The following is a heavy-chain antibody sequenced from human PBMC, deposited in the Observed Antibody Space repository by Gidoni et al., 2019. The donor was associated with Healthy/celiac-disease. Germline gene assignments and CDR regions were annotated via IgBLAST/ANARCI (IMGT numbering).Heavy chain of an antibody. Sequence: QVQLVQSGAEVKKPGASVKVSCKASGYTFTSYDINWVRQATGQGLEWMGWMNPNSGNTGYAQKFQGRVTMTRNTSISTAYMELSSLRSEDTAVYYCARGFWSGRGSYNWFDPWGQGTLVTVSS. J-gene: IGHJ5*02. D-gene: IGHD3-3*01. CDR3: ARGFWSGRGSYNWFDP. CDR2: MNPNSGNT. CDR1: GYTFTSYD. V-gene: IGHV1-8*01.